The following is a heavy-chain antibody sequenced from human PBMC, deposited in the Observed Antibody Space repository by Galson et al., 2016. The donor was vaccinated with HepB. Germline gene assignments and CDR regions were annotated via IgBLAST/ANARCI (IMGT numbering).Heavy chain of an antibody. J-gene: IGHJ4*02. CDR2: IRGDGGST. Sequence: SLRLSCGASGFTFGRYAMSWVRQAPGKGLEWVSAIRGDGGSTYYAGSVQGRFTSSRDRSTNTMYLQMNSLRTDDTAVYYCARFTQEWLDRVYYFDYWGQGTLLTVSS. V-gene: IGHV3-23*01. CDR3: ARFTQEWLDRVYYFDY. D-gene: IGHD6-19*01. CDR1: GFTFGRYA.